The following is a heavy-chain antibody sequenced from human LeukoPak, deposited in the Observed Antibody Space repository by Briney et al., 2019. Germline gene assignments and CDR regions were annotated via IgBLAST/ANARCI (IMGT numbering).Heavy chain of an antibody. J-gene: IGHJ6*03. CDR3: ARVAAEVVGVPGAIGFGWLRRDYYYMDV. Sequence: ASVKVSCKASGYTFTSYYMHWVRQAPGEGLEWMGIINPSGGSTSYAQKFQGRVTMTRDMSTSTVYMELSSLRSEDTAVYYCARVAAEVVGVPGAIGFGWLRRDYYYMDVWGKGTTVTVSS. CDR2: INPSGGST. V-gene: IGHV1-46*01. CDR1: GYTFTSYY. D-gene: IGHD2-2*02.